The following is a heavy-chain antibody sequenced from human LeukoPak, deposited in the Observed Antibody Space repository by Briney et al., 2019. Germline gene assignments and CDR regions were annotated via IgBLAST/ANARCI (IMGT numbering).Heavy chain of an antibody. CDR3: ARANQLLYYFDY. J-gene: IGHJ4*02. D-gene: IGHD2-2*01. Sequence: GASVKVSCKASGYTFSTYGISWVRQAPGQGLEWMGWINPNSGGTNYAQKFQGRVTMTRDTSISTAYMELSRLRSDDTAVYYCARANQLLYYFDYWGQGTLVTVSS. CDR1: GYTFSTYG. CDR2: INPNSGGT. V-gene: IGHV1-2*02.